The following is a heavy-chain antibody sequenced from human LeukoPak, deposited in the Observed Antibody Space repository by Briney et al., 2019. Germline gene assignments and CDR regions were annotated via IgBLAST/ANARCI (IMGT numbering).Heavy chain of an antibody. CDR2: INTNTGNP. J-gene: IGHJ4*02. CDR3: ARGAPALRYFDWLSNCPLDY. CDR1: GYTFTSHA. D-gene: IGHD3-9*01. Sequence: GASVKVSCKASGYTFTSHAMNWVRQAPGQGLEWMGWINTNTGNPTYAQGFTGRFVFSLDTSVSTAYLQISSLKAEDTAVYYCARGAPALRYFDWLSNCPLDYWGQGTLVTVSS. V-gene: IGHV7-4-1*02.